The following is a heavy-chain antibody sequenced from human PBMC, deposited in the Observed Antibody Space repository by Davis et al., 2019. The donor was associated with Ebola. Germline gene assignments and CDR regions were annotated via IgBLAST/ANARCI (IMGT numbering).Heavy chain of an antibody. J-gene: IGHJ3*02. CDR2: ISAYNGNT. CDR3: ARDRPLGGRDAFDI. CDR1: GYTFTSYG. D-gene: IGHD3-16*01. V-gene: IGHV1-18*01. Sequence: AASVKVSCKASGYTFTSYGISWVRQAPGQGLEWMGWISAYNGNTNYAQKLQGRVTMTTDTSTGTAYMELRSLRSDDTAVYYCARDRPLGGRDAFDIWGQGTMVTVSS.